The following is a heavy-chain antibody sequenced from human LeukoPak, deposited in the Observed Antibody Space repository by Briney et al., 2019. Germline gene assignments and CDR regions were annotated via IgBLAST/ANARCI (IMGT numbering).Heavy chain of an antibody. V-gene: IGHV4-59*01. CDR1: GGSISSYY. CDR2: IYYSGST. J-gene: IGHJ3*02. D-gene: IGHD4-17*01. Sequence: SETLSLTRTVSGGSISSYYWSWIRQPPGKGLEWIGYIYYSGSTNYNPSLKSRVTISVDTSKNQFSLKLSSVTAADTAVYYCARIEHYGDYLFDIWGQGTMVTVSS. CDR3: ARIEHYGDYLFDI.